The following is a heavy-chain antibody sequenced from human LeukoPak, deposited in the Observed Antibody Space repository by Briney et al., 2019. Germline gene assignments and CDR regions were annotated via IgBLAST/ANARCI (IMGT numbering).Heavy chain of an antibody. J-gene: IGHJ4*02. V-gene: IGHV3-33*03. CDR3: AKYSSSSGLGY. Sequence: GGSLRLSCAASGFTFSSYGMHWVRQAPGKGLEWVAVIWYDGSNKYYADSVKGRFTISRDNAKNSLYLQMNSLRAEDTAVYYCAKYSSSSGLGYWGQGTLVTVSS. CDR2: IWYDGSNK. D-gene: IGHD6-6*01. CDR1: GFTFSSYG.